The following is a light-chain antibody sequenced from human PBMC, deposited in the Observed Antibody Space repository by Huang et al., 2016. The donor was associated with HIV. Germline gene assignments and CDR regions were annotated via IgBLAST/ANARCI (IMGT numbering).Light chain of an antibody. V-gene: IGKV3D-20*01. J-gene: IGKJ2*01. Sequence: EIVLTQSPATLSLSPGERATLSCGASHSISTNYLACYQQKPGLAPRLLNVDASNRATGIPDRFSGSGSGTDFTLIINGLEPEDFAVYYCQQYDRSPYTFGQGTKLEI. CDR3: QQYDRSPYT. CDR2: DAS. CDR1: HSISTNY.